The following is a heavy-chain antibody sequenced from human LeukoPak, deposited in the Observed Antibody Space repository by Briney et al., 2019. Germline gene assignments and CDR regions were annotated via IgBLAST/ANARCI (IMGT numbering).Heavy chain of an antibody. D-gene: IGHD3-22*01. CDR1: GFTFSSYW. V-gene: IGHV3-7*01. CDR2: IKHDGSEK. Sequence: PGGSLRLSCAASGFTFSSYWMSWVRQAPGKGLEWVANIKHDGSEKYYVDSVKGRFTISRDNAKNSLYLQMNSLRAEDTAVYYCARDLWHTYYYDSSGNESVDAFDIWGQGTMVTVSS. J-gene: IGHJ3*02. CDR3: ARDLWHTYYYDSSGNESVDAFDI.